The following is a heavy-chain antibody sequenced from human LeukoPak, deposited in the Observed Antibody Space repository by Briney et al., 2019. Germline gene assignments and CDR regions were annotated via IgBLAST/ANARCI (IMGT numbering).Heavy chain of an antibody. CDR3: ARDMRHYRYYESDEYYFNFEY. D-gene: IGHD3-22*01. J-gene: IGHJ4*02. Sequence: ASVRVSCKASGYIFTSYGLSWVRQAPGQGLEWMGWISANNGHTHYAQKFQGRLTITRDMSTRTVDMELRSLRSDDTAVYYCARDMRHYRYYESDEYYFNFEYWGQGTLVTVSS. CDR2: ISANNGHT. V-gene: IGHV1-18*01. CDR1: GYIFTSYG.